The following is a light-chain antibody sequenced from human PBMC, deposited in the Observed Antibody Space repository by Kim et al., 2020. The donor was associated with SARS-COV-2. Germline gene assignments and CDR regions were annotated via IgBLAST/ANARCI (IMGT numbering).Light chain of an antibody. CDR2: EDH. CDR1: RGSIASDF. CDR3: QSYDDNSWV. J-gene: IGLJ3*02. V-gene: IGLV6-57*01. Sequence: GNTVLIRFPRSRGSIASDFVQWFQQRPGSSPPTLIYEDHKRPSGVPDRFSGSVDTSSNSASLTISGLRAEDEADYYCQSYDDNSWVFGGGTQLTVL.